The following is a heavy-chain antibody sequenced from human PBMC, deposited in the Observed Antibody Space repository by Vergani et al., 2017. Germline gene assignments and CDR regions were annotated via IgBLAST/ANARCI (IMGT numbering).Heavy chain of an antibody. CDR3: ARGSCLGGSCYKPLLDY. Sequence: QVQLQESGPGLVKPSQTLSLTCTVSGGSINSHNYYWSWIRQPAGKGLEWIGRIHTSGRTNYNPSLKSRVTMSEDTSKNQFSLNLTSVTAADTTVYFCARGSCLGGSCYKPLLDYWGQGILVTVSS. D-gene: IGHD2-15*01. V-gene: IGHV4-61*02. CDR2: IHTSGRT. J-gene: IGHJ4*03. CDR1: GGSINSHNYY.